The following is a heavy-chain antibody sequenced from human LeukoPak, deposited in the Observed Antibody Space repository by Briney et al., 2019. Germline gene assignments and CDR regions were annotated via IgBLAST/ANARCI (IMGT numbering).Heavy chain of an antibody. CDR1: GFTFSNAW. Sequence: GGSLRLSCAASGFTFSNAWMSWVRQAPGKGLEWVGRIKSKTDGGTTDYAAPVKGRFTISRDDSKNTLYLQMNSLKAEDTAVYFCTRAGYSSGFDSWGQGTLVTVSS. CDR2: IKSKTDGGTT. CDR3: TRAGYSSGFDS. V-gene: IGHV3-15*01. D-gene: IGHD6-19*01. J-gene: IGHJ5*01.